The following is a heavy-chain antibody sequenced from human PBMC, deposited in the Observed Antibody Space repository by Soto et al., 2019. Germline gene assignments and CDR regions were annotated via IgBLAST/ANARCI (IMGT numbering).Heavy chain of an antibody. D-gene: IGHD3-10*01. V-gene: IGHV4-39*01. CDR1: GGSISSSSYY. J-gene: IGHJ4*02. Sequence: SETLSLTCTVSGGSISSSSYYWGWIRQPPGKGLEWIGSIYYSGSTYYNPSLKSRVTISVDTSKNQFSLKLSSVTAADTAVYYYARQDTTMVRGVIRTTDFDYWGQGTLVTVSS. CDR2: IYYSGST. CDR3: ARQDTTMVRGVIRTTDFDY.